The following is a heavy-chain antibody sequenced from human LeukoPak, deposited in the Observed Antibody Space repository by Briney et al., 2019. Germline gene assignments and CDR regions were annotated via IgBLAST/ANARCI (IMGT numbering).Heavy chain of an antibody. Sequence: ASVKVTCKASGYTFTGYYMRWVRQAPGQGLEWMGWINPNSGGTNYAQKFQGRVTMTRDTSISTAYMELSRLRSDDTAVYYCARDYDWVTAMSLGYWGQGTLVTVSS. CDR3: ARDYDWVTAMSLGY. D-gene: IGHD2-21*02. J-gene: IGHJ4*02. CDR2: INPNSGGT. V-gene: IGHV1-2*02. CDR1: GYTFTGYY.